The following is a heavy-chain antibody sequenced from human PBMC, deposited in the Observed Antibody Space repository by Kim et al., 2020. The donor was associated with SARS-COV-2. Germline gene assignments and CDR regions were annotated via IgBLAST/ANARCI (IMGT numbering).Heavy chain of an antibody. CDR2: ISAYNGNT. J-gene: IGHJ4*02. D-gene: IGHD3-22*01. V-gene: IGHV1-18*01. CDR1: GYTFTSYG. CDR3: AATQPSGKYDSSGYGGKSFDY. Sequence: ASVKVSCKASGYTFTSYGISWVRQAPGQGLEWMGWISAYNGNTNYAQKLQGRVTMTTDTSTSTAYMELRSLRSDDTAVYYCAATQPSGKYDSSGYGGKSFDYWGQGTLVTVSS.